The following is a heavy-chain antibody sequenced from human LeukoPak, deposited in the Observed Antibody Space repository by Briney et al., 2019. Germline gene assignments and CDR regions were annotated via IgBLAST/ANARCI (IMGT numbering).Heavy chain of an antibody. Sequence: GGSLRLSCAASGFTFSSYWMSWVRQAPGKGLEWVANIKQDGSEKYYVDSVKGRFTISRDNAKDSLYLQMNSLRAEDTAVYYCARDNCSSTSCSYFDYWGQGTLVTVSS. J-gene: IGHJ4*02. CDR3: ARDNCSSTSCSYFDY. D-gene: IGHD2-2*01. V-gene: IGHV3-7*03. CDR1: GFTFSSYW. CDR2: IKQDGSEK.